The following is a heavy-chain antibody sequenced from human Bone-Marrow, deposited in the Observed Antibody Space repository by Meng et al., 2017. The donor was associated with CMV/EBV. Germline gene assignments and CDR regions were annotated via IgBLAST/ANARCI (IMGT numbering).Heavy chain of an antibody. CDR1: GGSISSSSYY. J-gene: IGHJ4*02. V-gene: IGHV4-39*01. CDR3: ARLYCSSTSCYAATSDY. Sequence: SETLSLTCTVSGGSISSSSYYWGWIRQPPGKGLEWIGSIYYSGSTYYNPSLKSRVTISVDTSKNQFSLKLSSVTAADTAVYYCARLYCSSTSCYAATSDYWGQGTLVTVSS. D-gene: IGHD2-2*01. CDR2: IYYSGST.